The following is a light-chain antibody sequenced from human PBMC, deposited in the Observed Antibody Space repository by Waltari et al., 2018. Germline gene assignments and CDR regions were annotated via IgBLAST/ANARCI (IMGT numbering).Light chain of an antibody. CDR1: SSDVGGYNY. V-gene: IGLV2-11*01. CDR3: CSFAGSPYV. J-gene: IGLJ1*01. CDR2: EVS. Sequence: QSALTQPRSVSGSPGQSVTISCTGTSSDVGGYNYVSWYQQHPGNAPKLMIYEVSKRPSGVPDRFSASKSGNTASLTISGLQTEDEADYYCCSFAGSPYVFGPGTKVTVL.